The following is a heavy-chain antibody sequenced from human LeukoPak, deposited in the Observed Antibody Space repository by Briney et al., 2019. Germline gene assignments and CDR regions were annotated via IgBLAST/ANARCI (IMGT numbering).Heavy chain of an antibody. Sequence: ASVKVSCKASGYTFIDYYIQWVRQPPGQGLEWMGTINPRGGSTRHAQRFQGRVTMTRDTSTSTLYMELSSLTSEDTAVYYCARKFGGSGYYFDYWGQGTLVTVSS. CDR3: ARKFGGSGYYFDY. D-gene: IGHD2-15*01. CDR1: GYTFIDYY. J-gene: IGHJ4*02. V-gene: IGHV1-46*01. CDR2: INPRGGST.